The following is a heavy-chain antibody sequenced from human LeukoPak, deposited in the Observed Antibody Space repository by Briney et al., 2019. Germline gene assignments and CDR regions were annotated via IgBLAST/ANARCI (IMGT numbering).Heavy chain of an antibody. CDR2: IYPGDSDT. CDR1: GYSFTSYW. Sequence: GESLQISCKGSGYSFTSYWIGWVRQMPGKGLEWMGIIYPGDSDTRYSPSFQGQVTISADKSISTAYLQWSSLKASDTAMYYCARHAHSSSWSINWFDPWGQETLVTVSS. J-gene: IGHJ5*02. V-gene: IGHV5-51*01. CDR3: ARHAHSSSWSINWFDP. D-gene: IGHD6-13*01.